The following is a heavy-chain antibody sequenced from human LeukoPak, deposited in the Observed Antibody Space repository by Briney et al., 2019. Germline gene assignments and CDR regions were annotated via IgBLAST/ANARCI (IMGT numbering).Heavy chain of an antibody. CDR2: IYYSGST. CDR3: AREIDI. J-gene: IGHJ3*02. V-gene: IGHV4-31*11. Sequence: PSETLSLTCAVYGGSFSDYYWSWIRQHPGKGLEWIGYIYYSGSTYYNPSLKSRVTISVDTSKNQFSLKLSSVTAADTAVYYCAREIDIWGQGTMVTVSS. CDR1: GGSFSDYY.